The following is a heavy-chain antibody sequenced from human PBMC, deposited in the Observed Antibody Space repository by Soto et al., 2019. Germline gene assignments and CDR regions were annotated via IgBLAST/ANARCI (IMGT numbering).Heavy chain of an antibody. J-gene: IGHJ6*02. CDR3: ARAAYYDILSAYFAYYGMDV. V-gene: IGHV3-7*03. D-gene: IGHD3-9*01. CDR2: LKQDGSEK. Sequence: GWCLGLACAASGVSVCSYGMSWVRQAPGKGLEWVANLKQDGSEKYYVDSVKGRFTISRDNAKNSLYLQMNSLRADDTAVYYCARAAYYDILSAYFAYYGMDVWGQGTTVTVSS. CDR1: GVSVCSYG.